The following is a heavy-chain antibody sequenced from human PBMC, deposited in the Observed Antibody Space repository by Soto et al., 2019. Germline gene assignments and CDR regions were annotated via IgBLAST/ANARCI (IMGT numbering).Heavy chain of an antibody. CDR3: ARIPAHGSGYYFYNYFDY. CDR2: ISGYNGNT. V-gene: IGHV1-18*01. Sequence: GASVKVSWKASGYTFSTHGVTWVRQAPGQRPEWVGWISGYNGNTNYAQTLQGRVTMTTDTSTGTAYMELRSLRSDDTALYYCARIPAHGSGYYFYNYFDYWGQGTLVTVSS. CDR1: GYTFSTHG. D-gene: IGHD5-12*01. J-gene: IGHJ4*02.